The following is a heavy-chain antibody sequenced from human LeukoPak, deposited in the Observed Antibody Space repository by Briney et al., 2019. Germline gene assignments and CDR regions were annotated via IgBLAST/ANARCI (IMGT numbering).Heavy chain of an antibody. D-gene: IGHD1-26*01. CDR3: ARDYGIVGATPPLAFDI. CDR2: IIPIFGTA. V-gene: IGHV1-69*05. CDR1: GGTFSSYA. J-gene: IGHJ3*02. Sequence: SVKVSCKASGGTFSSYAISWVRQAPGQGLEWMGKIIPIFGTANYAQKFQGRVTITTDESTSTAYMELSSLRSEDTAVYYCARDYGIVGATPPLAFDIWGQGTMVTVSS.